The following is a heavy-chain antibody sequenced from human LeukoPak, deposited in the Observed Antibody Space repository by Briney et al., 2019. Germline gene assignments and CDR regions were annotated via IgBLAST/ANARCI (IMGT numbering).Heavy chain of an antibody. D-gene: IGHD3-10*01. V-gene: IGHV4-34*01. CDR2: INHSGST. CDR3: ARATALSGTYYYGSGSYVDY. Sequence: SEXLSLTCAVYGGSFSGYYWSWLRQPPGKGLEWIGEINHSGSTNYNPSLTSRVTISVDTSKNQFSLKLSSVTAADTAVYYCARATALSGTYYYGSGSYVDYWGQGTLVTVSS. J-gene: IGHJ4*02. CDR1: GGSFSGYY.